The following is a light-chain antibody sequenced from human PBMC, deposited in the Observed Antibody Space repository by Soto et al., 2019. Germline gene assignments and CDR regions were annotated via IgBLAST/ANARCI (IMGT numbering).Light chain of an antibody. CDR3: QQYNNWPPLT. CDR2: GAS. Sequence: EIVMTQSPATLYVSPGERATFSCRASQSVSSNLDWYQQKPGQAPRLLIYGASTRATGIPARFSGSGSGTEFTLTISSLQSEDFAVYYCQQYNNWPPLTFGGGTKVEIK. J-gene: IGKJ4*01. V-gene: IGKV3-15*01. CDR1: QSVSSN.